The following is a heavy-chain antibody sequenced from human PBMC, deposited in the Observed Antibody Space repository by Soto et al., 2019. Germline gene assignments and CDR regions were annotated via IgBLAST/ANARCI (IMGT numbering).Heavy chain of an antibody. CDR3: ARLHGYCTSTSCHGHSAIDV. CDR2: IYYSGTT. Sequence: SETLSLTCTVSSASISSSSYTWGWLRQPPGKGLEWIGSIYYSGTTYYNPSLNSRVTVSVDTSKNQFSLKVTSVTAADTAVYYCARLHGYCTSTSCHGHSAIDVWGHATTDTV. D-gene: IGHD2-2*01. CDR1: SASISSSSYT. J-gene: IGHJ6*01. V-gene: IGHV4-39*01.